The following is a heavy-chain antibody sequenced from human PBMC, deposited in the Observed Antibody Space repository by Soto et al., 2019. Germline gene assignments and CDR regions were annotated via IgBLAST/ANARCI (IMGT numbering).Heavy chain of an antibody. CDR1: GGSISSHY. Sequence: PSDTLSLNCTFSGGSISSHYWSWVRQPPGKGLEWIGYIYSSGSTNYNPSLKSRVTISVDTSKNQFSLKLSSVTAADTAVYYCAGLYYGSGSYSVDYWGQGPLVTLAS. CDR2: IYSSGST. J-gene: IGHJ4*02. CDR3: AGLYYGSGSYSVDY. V-gene: IGHV4-59*11. D-gene: IGHD3-10*01.